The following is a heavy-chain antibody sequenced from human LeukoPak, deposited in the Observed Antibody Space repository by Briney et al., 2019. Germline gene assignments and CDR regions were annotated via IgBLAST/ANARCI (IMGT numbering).Heavy chain of an antibody. Sequence: SQTLSLTCAISGDSVSSNGAAWNWIRQSPSRGLEWLGRTYYRSKWYNDYAVSVKSRITINPDTSKNQFSLQLSSVTPEDTAVYYCARDPWAGYSSSWHGSNWFDPWGQGTLVTVSS. D-gene: IGHD6-13*01. J-gene: IGHJ5*02. CDR3: ARDPWAGYSSSWHGSNWFDP. CDR2: TYYRSKWYN. V-gene: IGHV6-1*01. CDR1: GDSVSSNGAA.